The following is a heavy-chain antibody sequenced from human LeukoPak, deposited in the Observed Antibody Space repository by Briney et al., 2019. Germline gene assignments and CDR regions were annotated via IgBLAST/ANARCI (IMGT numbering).Heavy chain of an antibody. Sequence: GGSLRLSCVVSGFTFSDHYLDWVRQSPGRGLEWVGRSRIKADGYITQYAAPVKDRFTISRDESKDSLFLQMNSLKTEDTAVYYCTAQDSALGFWGQGTLVTVSS. J-gene: IGHJ4*02. V-gene: IGHV3-72*01. CDR2: SRIKADGYIT. CDR3: TAQDSALGF. D-gene: IGHD1-26*01. CDR1: GFTFSDHY.